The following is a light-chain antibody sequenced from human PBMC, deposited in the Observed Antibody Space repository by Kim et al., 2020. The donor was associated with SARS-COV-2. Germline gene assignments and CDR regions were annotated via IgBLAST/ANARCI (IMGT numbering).Light chain of an antibody. CDR1: NIGSKS. Sequence: SYELTQPPSVSVAPGKTARITCGGNNIGSKSVHWYQQKPGQAPVLVIYYDSDRPSGIPERFSGSNSGNTATLTISRVEAGDEADYYCQVCDSGVVFGGRT. J-gene: IGLJ2*01. V-gene: IGLV3-21*04. CDR2: YDS. CDR3: QVCDSGVV.